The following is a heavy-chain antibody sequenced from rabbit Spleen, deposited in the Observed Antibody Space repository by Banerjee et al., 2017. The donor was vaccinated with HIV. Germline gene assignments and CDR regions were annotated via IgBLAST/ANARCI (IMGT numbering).Heavy chain of an antibody. J-gene: IGHJ4*01. D-gene: IGHD7-1*01. CDR3: AKSVTNAGDGYSL. Sequence: EESGGGLVQPEGSLTLTCTASGFTISSGYWICWVRQAPGKGLEWSACIGTTSGNSHYASWARGRFTISKTSSTTVDLKMTSLTAADTATYFCAKSVTNAGDGYSLWVPGTLVTVS. CDR1: GFTISSGYW. CDR2: IGTTSGNS. V-gene: IGHV1S45*01.